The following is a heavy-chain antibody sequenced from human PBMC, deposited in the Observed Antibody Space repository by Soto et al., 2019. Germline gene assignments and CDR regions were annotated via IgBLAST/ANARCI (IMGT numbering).Heavy chain of an antibody. V-gene: IGHV3-48*02. CDR1: GFTFSSYT. D-gene: IGHD2-2*01. Sequence: GGSLRLSCAASGFTFSSYTMNWVRQAPGKGLEWVSYISSSSSTIYYADSVKGRFTISRDNAKNSLYLQMNSLRDEDTAVYYCARAYCISTTCNYYFDYWGQGTLVTVSS. J-gene: IGHJ4*02. CDR2: ISSSSSTI. CDR3: ARAYCISTTCNYYFDY.